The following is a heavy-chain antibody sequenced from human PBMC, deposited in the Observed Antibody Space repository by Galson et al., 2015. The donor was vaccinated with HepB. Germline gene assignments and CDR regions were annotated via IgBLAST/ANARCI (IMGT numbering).Heavy chain of an antibody. Sequence: SLRLSCAASGSTFSNAWMTWVRQAPGKGLEWVGRIKSKTDGGTTDYAAPVIGRFTISRDDSKNTLYLQMNSLKTEDTGVYYCTKEKRYPYYGLDVWGQGTTVTVSS. V-gene: IGHV3-15*01. CDR2: IKSKTDGGTT. J-gene: IGHJ6*02. D-gene: IGHD2-2*01. CDR1: GSTFSNAW. CDR3: TKEKRYPYYGLDV.